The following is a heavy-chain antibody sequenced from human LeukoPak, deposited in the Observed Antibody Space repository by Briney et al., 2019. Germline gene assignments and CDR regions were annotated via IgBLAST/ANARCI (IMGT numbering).Heavy chain of an antibody. CDR3: AKLRHCSGGSCSPFPTFDY. Sequence: GGSLRLSCAASGFTFSSYAMSWVRQAPGKGLEWVSAISGSGDSTYYADSVKGRFTISRDNSKNTLYLQMNSLRAEDTAVYYCAKLRHCSGGSCSPFPTFDYWGQGTLVTVSS. CDR2: ISGSGDST. CDR1: GFTFSSYA. D-gene: IGHD2-15*01. V-gene: IGHV3-23*01. J-gene: IGHJ4*02.